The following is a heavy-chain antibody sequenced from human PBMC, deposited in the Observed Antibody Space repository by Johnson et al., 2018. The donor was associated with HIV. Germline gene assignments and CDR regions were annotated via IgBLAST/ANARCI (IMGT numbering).Heavy chain of an antibody. D-gene: IGHD7-27*01. Sequence: VQLVESGGGLVQPGGSLRLSCAASGFTFSNYGMHWVRQAPGKGLEWVANIKEDGSKKFYVDSVKGLFTISRDNAKNSLYLQMNSLRAEDTAVYYCASFWATGAFDIWGQGTMVTVSS. CDR2: IKEDGSKK. V-gene: IGHV3-7*01. CDR1: GFTFSNYG. CDR3: ASFWATGAFDI. J-gene: IGHJ3*02.